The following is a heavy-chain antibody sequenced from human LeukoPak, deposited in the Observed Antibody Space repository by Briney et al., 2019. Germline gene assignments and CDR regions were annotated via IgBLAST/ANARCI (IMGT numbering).Heavy chain of an antibody. CDR1: GYTFTSYG. V-gene: IGHV1-18*01. J-gene: IGHJ4*02. D-gene: IGHD2-2*01. CDR2: ISAYNGNT. Sequence: GGSVKVSCKASGYTFTSYGISWVRQAPGQGLEWMGWISAYNGNTNYAQKLQGRVTMTTDTSTSTAYMELRSLRSDDTAVYYCARVGLIVVVPAARFDYWGQGTLVTVSS. CDR3: ARVGLIVVVPAARFDY.